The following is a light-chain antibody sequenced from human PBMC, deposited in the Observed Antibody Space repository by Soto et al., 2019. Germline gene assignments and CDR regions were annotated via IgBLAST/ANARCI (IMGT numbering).Light chain of an antibody. CDR1: SSNIGADYD. CDR2: GNS. Sequence: QSVLTQPPSVSGAPGQRVTISGTGSSSNIGADYDVHWYQQRPGTAPKLLIYGNSNRPSGVPDRFSGSKSGTSASLAITGLQAEDEADYYCQSYDSSLSAVVFGGGTKLTV. J-gene: IGLJ3*02. CDR3: QSYDSSLSAVV. V-gene: IGLV1-40*01.